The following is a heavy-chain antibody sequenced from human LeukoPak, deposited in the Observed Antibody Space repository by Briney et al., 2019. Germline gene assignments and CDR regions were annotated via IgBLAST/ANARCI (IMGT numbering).Heavy chain of an antibody. J-gene: IGHJ5*02. Sequence: GSLRLSCAASGFTFSSYAMSWVRQAPGMGLEWVSGISGSGDSTYYADSVKGRFTISRDKSKNTLYLQMNSLRAEDTAVYYCAKDGSSNLYGWFDPWGQGTLVTVSS. V-gene: IGHV3-23*01. CDR3: AKDGSSNLYGWFDP. CDR1: GFTFSSYA. D-gene: IGHD6-13*01. CDR2: ISGSGDST.